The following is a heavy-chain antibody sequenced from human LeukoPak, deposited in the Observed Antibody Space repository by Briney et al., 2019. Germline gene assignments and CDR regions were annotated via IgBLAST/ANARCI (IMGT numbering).Heavy chain of an antibody. D-gene: IGHD6-6*01. CDR2: INHSGST. J-gene: IGHJ4*02. CDR1: GGSFSGYY. CDR3: ASTMRHDIAARGEVDY. V-gene: IGHV4-34*01. Sequence: SETLSLTCAVYGGSFSGYYWSWIRQPPGQGLEWIGEINHSGSTNYNPSLKSRVTISVDTSKNQFSLTLSSVTAADTAVYYCASTMRHDIAARGEVDYWGQGTLVTVSS.